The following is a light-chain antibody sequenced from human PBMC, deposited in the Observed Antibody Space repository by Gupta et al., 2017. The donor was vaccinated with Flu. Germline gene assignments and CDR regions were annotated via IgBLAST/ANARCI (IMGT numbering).Light chain of an antibody. CDR2: EVT. CDR3: GSYTRSSTLLV. Sequence: QSTLTQPASLSGSPGQSITISCTGTSSDVGGYKYVSWYQQHPGKAPKLLIYEVTNRPSGVSNRFSGSKSGNTASLTISGLQAEEEADYYCGSYTRSSTLLVFGGGTKLTVL. CDR1: SSDVGGYKY. J-gene: IGLJ3*02. V-gene: IGLV2-14*01.